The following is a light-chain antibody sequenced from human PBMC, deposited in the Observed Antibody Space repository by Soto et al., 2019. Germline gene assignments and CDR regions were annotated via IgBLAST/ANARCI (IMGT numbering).Light chain of an antibody. CDR1: QSVSSSY. CDR2: DAS. Sequence: IVLTQSPATLSLSPGERATLSCEASQSVSSSYLAWYQQKPGLAPRLLIYDASTRATGIPDRFSGSGSGTDFPLTISRVEPEDFAVYYCQQYGSPITFGQGTRLEIK. J-gene: IGKJ5*01. CDR3: QQYGSPIT. V-gene: IGKV3D-20*01.